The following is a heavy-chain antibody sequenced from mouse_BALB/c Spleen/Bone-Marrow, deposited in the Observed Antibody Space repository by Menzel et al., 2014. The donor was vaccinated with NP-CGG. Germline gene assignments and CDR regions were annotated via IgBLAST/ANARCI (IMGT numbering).Heavy chain of an antibody. Sequence: EVQLVESGGGLVQPGGSLSLSCAPSGFTFTDYYMSWVRQPPGKALEWLGFIRSKAKGYTTEYSASVKGRFTISRENSQSILYLQMNTMRAEDSATYYCARDINYDISWYFDVWGAGTTVTVSS. CDR3: ARDINYDISWYFDV. V-gene: IGHV7-3*02. CDR1: GFTFTDYY. CDR2: IRSKAKGYTT. J-gene: IGHJ1*01. D-gene: IGHD2-4*01.